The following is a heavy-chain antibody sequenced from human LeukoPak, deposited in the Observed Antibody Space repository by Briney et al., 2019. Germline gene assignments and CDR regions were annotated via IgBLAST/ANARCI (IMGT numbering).Heavy chain of an antibody. CDR1: GVNFSSHA. CDR2: ISYDGRNK. Sequence: PGRSLRLSCAASGVNFSSHAMHWVRQAPGKGLEWVAVISYDGRNKYYADSVTGRFTISRDNSKNTLYLQMNSLRVEDTAVYYCARGRPRHYFYYYYGMDVWGQGTTVTASS. CDR3: ARGRPRHYFYYYYGMDV. V-gene: IGHV3-30*04. J-gene: IGHJ6*02. D-gene: IGHD6-6*01.